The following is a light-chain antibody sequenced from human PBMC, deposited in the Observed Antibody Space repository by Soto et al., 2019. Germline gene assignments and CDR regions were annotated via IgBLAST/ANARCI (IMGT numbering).Light chain of an antibody. CDR2: DVS. CDR1: SSDVGGYNY. Sequence: QSALTQPASVSGSPGQSITISCTGTSSDVGGYNYVSWYQQHPGKAPKLMIYDVSNRPSGVSNRFSGSKSVNTVSLTISGLQAEDEADYYCSSYTGSSTLVFGGGTKLTVL. V-gene: IGLV2-14*01. CDR3: SSYTGSSTLV. J-gene: IGLJ2*01.